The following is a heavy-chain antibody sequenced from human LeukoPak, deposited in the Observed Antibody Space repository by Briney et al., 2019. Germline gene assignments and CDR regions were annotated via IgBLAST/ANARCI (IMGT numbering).Heavy chain of an antibody. CDR1: GFTFSSYA. Sequence: GGSLRLSCAASGFTFSSYAMSWVRQAPGKGLEWVSAISGSGGSTYYADSVKGRFTISRDNSKNTLFLQMSSLRADDTAVYYCAKYRTTSVPPRTFDYWGQGTLVTVSS. CDR2: ISGSGGST. J-gene: IGHJ4*02. V-gene: IGHV3-23*01. D-gene: IGHD1-14*01. CDR3: AKYRTTSVPPRTFDY.